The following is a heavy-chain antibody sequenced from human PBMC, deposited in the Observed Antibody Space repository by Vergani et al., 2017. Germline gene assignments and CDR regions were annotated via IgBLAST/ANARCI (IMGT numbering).Heavy chain of an antibody. CDR2: IGSSGTPI. CDR3: ARGNYASGGGNC. CDR1: GFTFSTYN. D-gene: IGHD3-10*01. V-gene: IGHV3-48*01. Sequence: EVQLVESGGGVVQPGGSLRLSCAASGFTFSTYNMNWVRQAPGKGLEWISFIGSSGTPIYYADSVKGRFTISRDNAKNSLYLQMNSLGAEDTAVYYCARGNYASGGGNCWGQGTLVTVSS. J-gene: IGHJ4*02.